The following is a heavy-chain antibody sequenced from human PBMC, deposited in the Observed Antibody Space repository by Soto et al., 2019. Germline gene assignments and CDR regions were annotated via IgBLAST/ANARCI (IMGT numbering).Heavy chain of an antibody. J-gene: IGHJ4*02. V-gene: IGHV3-23*01. CDR2: ISDSGST. CDR3: AKNKGGRDSSRTSCLYSFDF. CDR1: GFTFSTYA. Sequence: EVQLLESGGGLAQPGGSLRLSCAASGFTFSTYAMSWVRQAAGKGLEWVSTISDSGSTYYADSVKGRFTICRDNSKNTLYQEINRLRADDTAISDCAKNKGGRDSSRTSCLYSFDFWGQGTLVTVSS. D-gene: IGHD2-2*01.